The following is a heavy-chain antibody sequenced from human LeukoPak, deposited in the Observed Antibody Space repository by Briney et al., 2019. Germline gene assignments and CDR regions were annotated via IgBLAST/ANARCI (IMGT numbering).Heavy chain of an antibody. D-gene: IGHD3-3*01. J-gene: IGHJ6*02. CDR1: GFTFSSYA. V-gene: IGHV3-30-3*01. CDR2: ISYDGSNK. CDR3: GRGYTFLGVFIIADNYYGMAV. Sequence: GGSLRLSCAASGFTFSSYAMHWVRQAPGKGLEWVAVISYDGSNKYYADSVKGRFTISRDNSKNTLYLQMNSLRAEDTAVYYCGRGYTFLGVFIIADNYYGMAVGGQGPTVPVS.